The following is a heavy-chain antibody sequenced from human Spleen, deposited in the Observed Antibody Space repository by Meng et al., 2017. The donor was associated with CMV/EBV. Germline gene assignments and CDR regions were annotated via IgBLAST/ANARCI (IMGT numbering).Heavy chain of an antibody. CDR1: GGSISSGDYY. CDR3: ARVVTYNWFDP. CDR2: IYYSGST. J-gene: IGHJ5*02. V-gene: IGHV4-30-4*08. Sequence: HVRPQVTGPGLVKPSQTLSLTCNVSGGSISSGDYYWSWIRQPPGKGLEWIGYIYYSGSTYYNPSLKSRVTISVHTSKNQFSLKLSSVTAADTAVYYCARVVTYNWFDPWGQGTLVTVSS. D-gene: IGHD5-18*01.